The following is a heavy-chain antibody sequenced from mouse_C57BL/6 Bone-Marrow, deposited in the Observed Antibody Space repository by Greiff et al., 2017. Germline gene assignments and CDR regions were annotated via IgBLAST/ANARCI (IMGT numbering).Heavy chain of an antibody. V-gene: IGHV7-3*01. Sequence: EVQVVESGGGLVQPGGSLSLSCAASGFTFTDYYMSWVRQPPGKALEWLGFIRNKANGYSTEYSASVKGRFTISRDNSQSILYLQMSALRAEDSTTYYCARCPYGCDVPYSMDYWGQGTSVTVSS. CDR3: ARCPYGCDVPYSMDY. D-gene: IGHD2-2*01. J-gene: IGHJ4*01. CDR1: GFTFTDYY. CDR2: IRNKANGYST.